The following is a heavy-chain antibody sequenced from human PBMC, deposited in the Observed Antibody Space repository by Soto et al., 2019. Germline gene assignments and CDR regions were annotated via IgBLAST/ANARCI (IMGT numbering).Heavy chain of an antibody. V-gene: IGHV3-30*18. CDR2: ISYDGSNK. Sequence: QVQLVESGGGVVQPGRSLRLSCAASGFTFSSYGMHWVRQAPGKGLEWVAVISYDGSNKYYADSVKGRHTISRDTSKNTLYLQMNSLRAEDTAVYYSAKDSEDIVVVPAAKLGYWGQGTLVTVSS. J-gene: IGHJ4*02. CDR1: GFTFSSYG. D-gene: IGHD2-2*01. CDR3: AKDSEDIVVVPAAKLGY.